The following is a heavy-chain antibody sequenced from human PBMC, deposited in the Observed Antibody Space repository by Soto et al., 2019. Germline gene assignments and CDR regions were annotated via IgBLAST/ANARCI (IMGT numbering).Heavy chain of an antibody. CDR3: ARDSSLELWLHVWFDP. Sequence: SETLSLTCTVSGGSISSSSYYWGWIRQPPGKGLEWIGSIYYSGSTYYNPSLKSRVTISVDTSKNQFSLKLSSVTAADTAVYYCARDSSLELWLHVWFDPWGQGTLVTVSS. J-gene: IGHJ5*02. CDR1: GGSISSSSYY. V-gene: IGHV4-39*02. D-gene: IGHD5-18*01. CDR2: IYYSGST.